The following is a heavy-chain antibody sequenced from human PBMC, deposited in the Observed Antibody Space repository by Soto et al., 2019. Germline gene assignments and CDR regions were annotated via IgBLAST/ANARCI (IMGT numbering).Heavy chain of an antibody. J-gene: IGHJ5*02. CDR3: AKGSWVHHGSEGGNWLDP. V-gene: IGHV3-23*01. CDR1: GVTFSNYA. Sequence: EVQFLESGGGLVQPGGSLRLSCAASGVTFSNYAMNWVRQAPGKGLEWVSGISHSGSSTYYADSVKGRFTISRDNSKNTLFLQMISLTAEDTAVYYWAKGSWVHHGSEGGNWLDPWGQGTLVTVSS. CDR2: ISHSGSST. D-gene: IGHD3-10*01.